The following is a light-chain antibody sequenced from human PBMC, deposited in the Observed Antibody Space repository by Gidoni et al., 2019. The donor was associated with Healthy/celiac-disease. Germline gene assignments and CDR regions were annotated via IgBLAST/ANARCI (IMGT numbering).Light chain of an antibody. CDR3: QQYGSSSIT. CDR2: GAS. V-gene: IGKV3-20*01. CDR1: QSVSSSY. Sequence: EIVLTQSPGTLSLSPGERATLSCRASQSVSSSYLAWYQQKPGQATRLLIYGASSRATGLPDRFSGSGSGTDFTLTISRLEPEDFAVYYCQQYGSSSITFGQGTRLEIK. J-gene: IGKJ5*01.